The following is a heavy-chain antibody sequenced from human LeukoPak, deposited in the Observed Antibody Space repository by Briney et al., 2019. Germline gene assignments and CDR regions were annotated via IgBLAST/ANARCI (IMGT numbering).Heavy chain of an antibody. J-gene: IGHJ4*02. CDR3: ASSIVGATGAGDY. V-gene: IGHV3-23*01. CDR1: GFTFSSYA. Sequence: GGSLRLSCAASGFTFSSYAMSWVRQAPGKGLEWVSAISGSGGSTYYADSVKGRFTISRDNSKNTLYLQMNSLRAEDTAVYYCASSIVGATGAGDYWGQGTLVTVSS. CDR2: ISGSGGST. D-gene: IGHD1-26*01.